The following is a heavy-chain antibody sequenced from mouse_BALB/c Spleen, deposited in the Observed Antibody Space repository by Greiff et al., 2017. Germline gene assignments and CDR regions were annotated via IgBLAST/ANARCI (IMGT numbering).Heavy chain of an antibody. J-gene: IGHJ4*01. Sequence: LQQPGSELVRPGASVKLSCKASGYTFTSYWMHWVKQRPGQGLEWIGNIYPGSGSTNYDEKFKSKATLTVDTSSSTSYMQLSSLTSEDSAVYYCTRLREVRGAMDYWGQGTSVTVSS. V-gene: IGHV1S22*01. CDR1: GYTFTSYW. CDR2: IYPGSGST. D-gene: IGHD2-14*01. CDR3: TRLREVRGAMDY.